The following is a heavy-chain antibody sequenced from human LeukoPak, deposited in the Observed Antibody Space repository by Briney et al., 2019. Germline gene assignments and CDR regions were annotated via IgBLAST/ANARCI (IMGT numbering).Heavy chain of an antibody. CDR1: GFTFRDHY. D-gene: IGHD2-2*01. J-gene: IGHJ6*03. CDR2: TRNKANSYTT. CDR3: ARVRYCSSTSCPDLNYYYYMDV. V-gene: IGHV3-72*01. Sequence: GGSLRLSCAAYGFTFRDHYMDWARQAPGKGQEWVGRTRNKANSYTTEYAASVKGRFTISRDDSKNSLYLQMNSLKTEDTAVYYCARVRYCSSTSCPDLNYYYYMDVWGKGTTVTVSS.